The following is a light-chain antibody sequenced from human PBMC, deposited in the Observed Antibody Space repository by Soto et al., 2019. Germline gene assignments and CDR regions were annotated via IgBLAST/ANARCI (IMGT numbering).Light chain of an antibody. CDR1: SGSVSTTYY. V-gene: IGLV8-61*01. J-gene: IGLJ3*02. CDR2: STN. CDR3: VLYMASGISV. Sequence: QAVVTQEPSFSVSPGGTVTLTCGLSSGSVSTTYYPSWYQQTPGQAPRTLIYSTNTRPSGVPDRFSGSILGNKAALTITGAQAEDESDYYCVLYMASGISVFGGGTKLTVL.